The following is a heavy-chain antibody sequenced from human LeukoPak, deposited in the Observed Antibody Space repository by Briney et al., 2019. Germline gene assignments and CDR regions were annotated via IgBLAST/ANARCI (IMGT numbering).Heavy chain of an antibody. V-gene: IGHV4-34*01. CDR3: AGGGSWFDY. CDR1: GGSFSGYY. Sequence: PSETLSLTCAVYGGSFSGYYWSWIRQPPGKGLGWIGEINHSGSTNYNPPLKSRVTISVDTSKNQFSLKLSSVTAADTAVYYCAGGGSWFDYWGQGTLVTVSS. J-gene: IGHJ4*02. D-gene: IGHD6-13*01. CDR2: INHSGST.